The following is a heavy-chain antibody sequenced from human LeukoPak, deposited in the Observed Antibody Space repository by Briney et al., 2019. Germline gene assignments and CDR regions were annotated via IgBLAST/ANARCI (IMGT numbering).Heavy chain of an antibody. CDR1: GGSISSGGYS. V-gene: IGHV4-30-2*01. Sequence: PSQTLSLTCAVSGGSISSGGYSWSWIRQPPGKGLEWIGYIYHSGSTYYNPSLKSRVTISVDRSKNQFSLKLSSVTAADTAVYYCARGYYYYGSGSFYDAFDIWGQGTMVTVSS. J-gene: IGHJ3*02. D-gene: IGHD3-10*01. CDR3: ARGYYYYGSGSFYDAFDI. CDR2: IYHSGST.